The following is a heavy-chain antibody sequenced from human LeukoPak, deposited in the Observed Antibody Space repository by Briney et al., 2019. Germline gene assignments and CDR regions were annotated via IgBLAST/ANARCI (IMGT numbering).Heavy chain of an antibody. J-gene: IGHJ4*02. Sequence: GGSLRLSCAASGFTFSSYWMHWVRQAPGKGLVWVSRINTDGSSTSYADSVKGRFTISRDNAKNTLYLQMNSLRAEDTAVYYCARADPGHYDFWSGYPNHFDYWGQGTLVTVSS. D-gene: IGHD3-3*01. CDR2: INTDGSST. CDR1: GFTFSSYW. V-gene: IGHV3-74*01. CDR3: ARADPGHYDFWSGYPNHFDY.